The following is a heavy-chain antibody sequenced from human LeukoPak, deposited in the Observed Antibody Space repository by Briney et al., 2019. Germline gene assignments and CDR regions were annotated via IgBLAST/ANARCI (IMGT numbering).Heavy chain of an antibody. V-gene: IGHV4-59*01. J-gene: IGHJ3*02. D-gene: IGHD5-12*01. CDR1: GGSISSYY. CDR2: IYYSGST. Sequence: SETLSLTCTVSGGSISSYYWSWIRQPPGKGLEWIGYIYYSGSTNYNPSLKSRVTISVDTSKNQFSLKLNSVTAADTAVYYCARAIYSGYDAFDIWGQGTMVTVSS. CDR3: ARAIYSGYDAFDI.